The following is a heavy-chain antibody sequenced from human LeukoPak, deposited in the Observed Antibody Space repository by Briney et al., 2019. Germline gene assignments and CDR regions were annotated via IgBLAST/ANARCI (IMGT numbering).Heavy chain of an antibody. V-gene: IGHV3-7*01. D-gene: IGHD5-18*01. CDR3: ASDGYSY. CDR2: IKQDGSEK. CDR1: GFTFSRYW. Sequence: GGSLRLSCAASGFTFSRYWMSWVRQAPGKGLEWVANIKQDGSEKYYVDSVKGRFTISRDNAKNSLYLQMNSLRAEDTAVYYCASDGYSYWGQGTLVTVSS. J-gene: IGHJ4*02.